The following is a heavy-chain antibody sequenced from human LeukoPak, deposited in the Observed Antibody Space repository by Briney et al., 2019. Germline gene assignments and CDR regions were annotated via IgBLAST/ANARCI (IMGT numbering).Heavy chain of an antibody. J-gene: IGHJ4*02. CDR3: ARERIAARRGYFDY. CDR1: GFTFSSYA. V-gene: IGHV3-30-3*01. CDR2: ISYDGSNK. D-gene: IGHD6-6*01. Sequence: PGGSLRLSCAASGFTFSSYAMHWVRQAPGKGLEWVAVISYDGSNKYYADSVKVRFTISRDNSKNTLYLQMNSLRAEDTAVYYCARERIAARRGYFDYWGQGTLVTVSS.